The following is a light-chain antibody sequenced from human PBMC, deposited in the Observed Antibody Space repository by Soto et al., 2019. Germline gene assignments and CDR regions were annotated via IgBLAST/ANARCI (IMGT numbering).Light chain of an antibody. V-gene: IGKV2D-29*01. CDR3: MHSVQLPSA. Sequence: IAGRRTINTYKPSQSLLHSDGKTYLYWYLQKPGHPPQLMIYEVSNRFSGVPDRFSGTGSGRDLTLKCSLVMPDDPRFYYRMHSVQLPSAFAQGTRLEIK. CDR2: EVS. J-gene: IGKJ5*01. CDR1: QSLLHSDGKTY.